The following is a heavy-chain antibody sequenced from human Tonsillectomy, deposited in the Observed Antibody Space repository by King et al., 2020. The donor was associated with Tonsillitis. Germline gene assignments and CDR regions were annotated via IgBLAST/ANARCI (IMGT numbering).Heavy chain of an antibody. Sequence: QLQESGPGLVKPSQTLSLTCTVSGGSISGGAYYWSWIRQHPGKGLEWIGYIYDSGNTYYSPSLKSRLTISVDTSKNQFSLKLSSLTAADTAVYYCGGYEGGVFDPWGQGTQVTASS. CDR1: GGSISGGAYY. J-gene: IGHJ5*02. CDR2: IYDSGNT. D-gene: IGHD2-15*01. CDR3: GGYEGGVFDP. V-gene: IGHV4-31*03.